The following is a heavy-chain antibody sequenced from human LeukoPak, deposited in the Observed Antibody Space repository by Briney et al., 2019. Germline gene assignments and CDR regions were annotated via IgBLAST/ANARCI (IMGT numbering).Heavy chain of an antibody. D-gene: IGHD3-3*01. CDR3: AKDKSEWTTVDY. Sequence: GRSLRLSCAASGFIFNNYGMHWVRQAPGKGLEWVAVISYDETNKYYTDSVKGRFTISRDNSKTTPTLYLQMNSLRAEDTAVYYCAKDKSEWTTVDYWGQGTLVTVSS. J-gene: IGHJ4*02. V-gene: IGHV3-30*18. CDR1: GFIFNNYG. CDR2: ISYDETNK.